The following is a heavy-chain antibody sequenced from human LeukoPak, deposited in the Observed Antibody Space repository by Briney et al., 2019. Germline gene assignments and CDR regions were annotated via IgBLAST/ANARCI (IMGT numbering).Heavy chain of an antibody. CDR1: GLTFSSYA. D-gene: IGHD1-26*01. J-gene: IGHJ4*02. V-gene: IGHV3-23*01. Sequence: PGGSLRLSCAAAGLTFSSYAMSWVRQAPGKGLEWVSTISDSGGSTYYADSVKGRFTISRDNSKTTLYLQMNSLRAEDTAVYYCAKDRGIVGAEYSDYWGQGTLVTVSS. CDR3: AKDRGIVGAEYSDY. CDR2: ISDSGGST.